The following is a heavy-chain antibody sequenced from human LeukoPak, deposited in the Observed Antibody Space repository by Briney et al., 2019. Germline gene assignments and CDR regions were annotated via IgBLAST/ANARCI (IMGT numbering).Heavy chain of an antibody. Sequence: GSLRLSCAASGFTFSSYEMNWVRQAPGKGLEWIGEINHSGSTNCNPSLKSRVTISVDTSKNQFSLKLSSVTAADTAVYYCAREDTMIVVANDAFDIWGQGTMVTVSS. J-gene: IGHJ3*02. CDR2: INHSGST. V-gene: IGHV4-34*01. D-gene: IGHD3-22*01. CDR1: GFTFSSYE. CDR3: AREDTMIVVANDAFDI.